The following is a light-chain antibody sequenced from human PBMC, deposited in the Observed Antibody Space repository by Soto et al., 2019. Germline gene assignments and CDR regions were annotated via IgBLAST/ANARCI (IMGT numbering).Light chain of an antibody. V-gene: IGLV1-44*01. J-gene: IGLJ2*01. CDR3: AVWDDSLNGPV. CDR2: CND. Sequence: QSVLTQPPSASGTPGQRVTISCSGTSSNIGSYTVNWYHHLPGTAPKLLIYCNDERPSGVPDRFSGSKSGTSASLAISGLQSEDEADYYCAVWDDSLNGPVFGGGTKLTVL. CDR1: SSNIGSYT.